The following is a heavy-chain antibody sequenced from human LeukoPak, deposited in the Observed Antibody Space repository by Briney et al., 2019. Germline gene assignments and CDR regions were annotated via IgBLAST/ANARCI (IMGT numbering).Heavy chain of an antibody. CDR2: INAGNGNT. CDR1: GYTFTSYA. CDR3: AREHSSSSGVDY. D-gene: IGHD6-6*01. Sequence: ASVKVSCKASGYTFTSYAMHWVRQAPGQRLEWMGWINAGNGNTKYSQKFQGRVTITRDTSASTAYMELSSLRSEDTAVYYCAREHSSSSGVDYWGQGTLVTVSS. V-gene: IGHV1-3*01. J-gene: IGHJ4*02.